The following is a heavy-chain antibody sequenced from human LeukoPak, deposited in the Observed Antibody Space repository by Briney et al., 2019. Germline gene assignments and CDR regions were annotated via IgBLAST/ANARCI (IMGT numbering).Heavy chain of an antibody. Sequence: PSEALSLTCTVSGGSISSYYWSWIRQPPGKGLEWIGYIYYSGSTNYNPPLKSRVTISVDRSKNQFSLKLSSVTAADTAVYYCARGGGDIVVVPAAQSVNWFDPWGQGTLVTVSS. J-gene: IGHJ5*02. V-gene: IGHV4-59*12. CDR2: IYYSGST. D-gene: IGHD2-2*01. CDR3: ARGGGDIVVVPAAQSVNWFDP. CDR1: GGSISSYY.